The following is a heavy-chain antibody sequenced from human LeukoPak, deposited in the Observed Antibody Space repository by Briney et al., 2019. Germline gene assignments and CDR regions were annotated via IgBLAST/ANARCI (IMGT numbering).Heavy chain of an antibody. CDR3: ARAGTVVVDPDAFDI. V-gene: IGHV4-4*07. CDR2: IYTSGST. J-gene: IGHJ3*02. D-gene: IGHD3-22*01. Sequence: PSETLSLTCTVSGGSISSYYWSWIRQPAGKGLEWIGRIYTSGSTNYNPSLKSRVTMSVDTSKNQFSLKLSSVTAADTAVYYCARAGTVVVDPDAFDIWGQGTMVTVSS. CDR1: GGSISSYY.